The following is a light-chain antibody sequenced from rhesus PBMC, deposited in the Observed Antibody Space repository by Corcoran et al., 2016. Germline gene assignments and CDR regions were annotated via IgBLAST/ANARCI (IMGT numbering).Light chain of an antibody. CDR3: QHGYGTPPT. Sequence: DIQMTQSPSSLSASVGDTVTITCRASQGISNNLAWYQQKPGKVPKILIYYASTLQSGVPSRFSGSGSGTDFTLTISSLQPEDFATYYFQHGYGTPPTFGPVTKVEIK. V-gene: IGKV1S15*01. CDR1: QGISNN. J-gene: IGKJ1*01. CDR2: YAS.